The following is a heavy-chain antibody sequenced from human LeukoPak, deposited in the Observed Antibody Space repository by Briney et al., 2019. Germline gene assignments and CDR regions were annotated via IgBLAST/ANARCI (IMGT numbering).Heavy chain of an antibody. CDR2: ISGSGGST. D-gene: IGHD3-3*01. J-gene: IGHJ4*02. V-gene: IGHV3-23*01. CDR3: AKYGYDFWSGYYPIVDY. CDR1: GFTFSSYA. Sequence: GGSLRLSCAASGFTFSSYAMSWVRQAPGKGLEWVSAISGSGGSTYYADSVKGRFTISRDNSKNTLYLQMNSLRAEDTAVYYCAKYGYDFWSGYYPIVDYWGQGTLVTVSS.